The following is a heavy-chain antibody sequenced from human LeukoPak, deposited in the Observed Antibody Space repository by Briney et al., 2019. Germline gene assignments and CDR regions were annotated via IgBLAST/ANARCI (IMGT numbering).Heavy chain of an antibody. CDR3: AKPRYSSSWSFDY. J-gene: IGHJ4*02. CDR2: ISYDGSNK. D-gene: IGHD6-13*01. V-gene: IGHV3-30*18. Sequence: PGRSLRLSCAASGFTFSSYGMHWVRQAPGKGMEWVAVISYDGSNKYYADSVKGRFTISRDNSKNTLYLQTNSLRAEDTAVYYCAKPRYSSSWSFDYWGQGTPVTVSS. CDR1: GFTFSSYG.